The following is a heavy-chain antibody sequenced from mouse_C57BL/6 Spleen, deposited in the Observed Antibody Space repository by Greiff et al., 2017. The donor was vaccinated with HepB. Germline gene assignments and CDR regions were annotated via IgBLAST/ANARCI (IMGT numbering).Heavy chain of an antibody. V-gene: IGHV5-4*01. D-gene: IGHD3-2*02. CDR3: ARVDQVPWFAY. J-gene: IGHJ3*01. Sequence: EVHLVESGGGLVKPGGSLKLSCAASGFTFSSYAMSWVRQTPEKRLEWVATISDGGSYTYYPDNVKGRFTISRDNAKNNLYLQMSHLKSEDTAMYYCARVDQVPWFAYWGQGTLVTVSA. CDR1: GFTFSSYA. CDR2: ISDGGSYT.